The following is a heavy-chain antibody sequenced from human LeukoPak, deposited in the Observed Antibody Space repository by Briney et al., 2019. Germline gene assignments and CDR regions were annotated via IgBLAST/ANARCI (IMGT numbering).Heavy chain of an antibody. V-gene: IGHV1-69*13. J-gene: IGHJ4*02. D-gene: IGHD5-24*01. CDR3: AREIDGHNAIDY. CDR1: GGTFSSYA. CDR2: IIPIFGTA. Sequence: SVKVSCKASGGTFSSYAISWVRQAPGQGLEWMGGIIPIFGTANYAQKFQGRVTITADESTSTAYMELSSLRSEDTAVYYCAREIDGHNAIDYWGQGTLVTVSS.